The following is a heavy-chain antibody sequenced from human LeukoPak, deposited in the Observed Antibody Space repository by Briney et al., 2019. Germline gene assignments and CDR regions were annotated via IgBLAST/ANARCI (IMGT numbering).Heavy chain of an antibody. CDR2: NYPTGN. CDR3: ARHRAYYDYVWGTSIDY. D-gene: IGHD3-16*01. Sequence: SETLSLTCTVSGGSINSHYWSWIRQSAGKGLEWIGRNYPTGNNYNPSLKSRVTISVDTSKNQFSLKLSSVTAADTAVYYCARHRAYYDYVWGTSIDYWGQGTLVTVSS. J-gene: IGHJ4*02. CDR1: GGSINSHY. V-gene: IGHV4-4*07.